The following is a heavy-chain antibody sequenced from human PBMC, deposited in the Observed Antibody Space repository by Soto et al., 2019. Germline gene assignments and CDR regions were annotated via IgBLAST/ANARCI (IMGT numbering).Heavy chain of an antibody. J-gene: IGHJ4*02. CDR3: ARDDGSL. V-gene: IGHV4-59*01. CDR2: IYYSGST. Sequence: QVQLQESGPGLVKPSETLSLTCTVSGGSISSYYLSWIRQPPGKGLEWIGYIYYSGSTNYNPSLKSRVTISVDTSKNQFSLKLSSVTAADTAVYYCARDDGSLWGQGTLVTVSS. D-gene: IGHD2-2*03. CDR1: GGSISSYY.